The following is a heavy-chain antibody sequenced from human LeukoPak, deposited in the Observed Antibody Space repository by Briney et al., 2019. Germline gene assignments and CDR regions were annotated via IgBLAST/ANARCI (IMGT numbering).Heavy chain of an antibody. Sequence: SQTLSLTCSVSGGSISSGTYYWSWIRQPAGKGLEWIGRIYTSGSTKYNPSLKSRVTISVDTSKNQFSLKLSSVTAADTAVYYCARELTPAAAGYWGQGTLVTVSS. V-gene: IGHV4-61*02. D-gene: IGHD6-13*01. J-gene: IGHJ4*02. CDR2: IYTSGST. CDR3: ARELTPAAAGY. CDR1: GGSISSGTYY.